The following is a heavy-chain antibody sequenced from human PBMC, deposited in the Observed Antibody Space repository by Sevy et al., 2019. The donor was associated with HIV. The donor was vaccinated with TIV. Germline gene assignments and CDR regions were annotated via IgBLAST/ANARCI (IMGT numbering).Heavy chain of an antibody. J-gene: IGHJ4*02. Sequence: GGSLRLSCAASGFTFSDYSMSWVRQAPGKGLEWVSSITSSSSYIYYADSVKGRFTISRDNAKSSLYLQMNNLRPEDTAVYYCAREGCTKPHDYWGQGTLVTVSS. CDR1: GFTFSDYS. CDR2: ITSSSSYI. V-gene: IGHV3-21*04. D-gene: IGHD2-8*01. CDR3: AREGCTKPHDY.